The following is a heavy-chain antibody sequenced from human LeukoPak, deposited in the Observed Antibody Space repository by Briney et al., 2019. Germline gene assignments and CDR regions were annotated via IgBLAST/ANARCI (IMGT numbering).Heavy chain of an antibody. CDR3: AHRRRESDIAMVDIFDY. Sequence: SGPTLVNPTQTLTLTCTFSGFSLSTSGVGVGWIRQPPGKALEWLALIYWNDDKRYSPSLKSRLTITKDTSKNQVVLTMTNMDPVDTATYYCAHRRRESDIAMVDIFDYWGQGTLVTVSS. CDR2: IYWNDDK. D-gene: IGHD5-18*01. CDR1: GFSLSTSGVG. V-gene: IGHV2-5*01. J-gene: IGHJ4*02.